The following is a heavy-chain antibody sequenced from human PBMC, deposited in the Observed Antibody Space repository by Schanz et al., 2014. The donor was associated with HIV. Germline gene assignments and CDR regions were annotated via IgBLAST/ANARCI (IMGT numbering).Heavy chain of an antibody. J-gene: IGHJ6*02. CDR2: ISAYNGKT. V-gene: IGHV1-18*01. CDR1: GYIFTSNG. Sequence: QVQLVQSGAEVKKPGASVKVSCKASGYIFTSNGISWVRQAPGQGLEWMGWISAYNGKTNYARKVQGRVTMTTDTTTASAYMELRRLSSAATALYDCARGARYGMDVWGQGTTVTVSS. CDR3: ARGARYGMDV.